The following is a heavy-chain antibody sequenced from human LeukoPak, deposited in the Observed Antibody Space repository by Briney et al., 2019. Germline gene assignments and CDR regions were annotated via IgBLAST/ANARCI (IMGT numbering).Heavy chain of an antibody. CDR2: ISYDGSNK. D-gene: IGHD3-10*01. V-gene: IGHV3-30*04. J-gene: IGHJ4*02. Sequence: GGSLRLSCAASGFTFSSYAMHWVRQAPGKGLEWVAVISYDGSNKYYADSVKGRFTISRDNSKNTLYLQMNSLRAEDTAVYYCAKGHILLWFGEFFDYWGQGTLVTVSS. CDR1: GFTFSSYA. CDR3: AKGHILLWFGEFFDY.